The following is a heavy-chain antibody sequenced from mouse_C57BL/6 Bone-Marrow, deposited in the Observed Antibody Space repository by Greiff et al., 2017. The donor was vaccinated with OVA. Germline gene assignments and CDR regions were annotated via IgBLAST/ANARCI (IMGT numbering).Heavy chain of an antibody. V-gene: IGHV1-81*01. CDR1: GYTFTSYG. Sequence: QVQLQQSGAELARPGASVKLSCKASGYTFTSYGISWVKQRTGQGLEWIGEIYPRSGHTYYNEQFKGKATLTADKSSSTAYMELRSLTSEDSAVYFCARPPFAYWGQGTLVTVSA. CDR2: IYPRSGHT. CDR3: ARPPFAY. J-gene: IGHJ3*01.